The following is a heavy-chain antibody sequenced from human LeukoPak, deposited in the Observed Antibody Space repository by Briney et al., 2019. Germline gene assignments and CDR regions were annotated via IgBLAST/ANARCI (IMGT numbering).Heavy chain of an antibody. Sequence: GGSLRLSCAASGFTFSSYAMSWVRQAPGKGLEWVSAISGSGGSTYYADSVKGRFTISRDNSKNTLYLQMNSLRAEDTAVYYCARSRGSWPAFDIWGQGTVVTVSS. D-gene: IGHD6-13*01. V-gene: IGHV3-23*01. CDR1: GFTFSSYA. CDR3: ARSRGSWPAFDI. J-gene: IGHJ3*02. CDR2: ISGSGGST.